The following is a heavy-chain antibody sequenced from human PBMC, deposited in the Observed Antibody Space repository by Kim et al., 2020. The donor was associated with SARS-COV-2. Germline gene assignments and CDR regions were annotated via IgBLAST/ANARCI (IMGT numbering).Heavy chain of an antibody. CDR3: AKERDRAFCGSDSYSPYFLDY. CDR1: GFTFSSYG. J-gene: IGHJ4*02. CDR2: IWYDGSNK. V-gene: IGHV3-33*06. Sequence: GGSLRLSCAASGFTFSSYGMHWVRQAPGKGLEWVAVIWYDGSNKYYADSVKGRFTISRDNSKNTLYLQMNSLRAEDTAVYYCAKERDRAFCGSDSYSPYFLDYWGQGTLVTVSS. D-gene: IGHD2-21*02.